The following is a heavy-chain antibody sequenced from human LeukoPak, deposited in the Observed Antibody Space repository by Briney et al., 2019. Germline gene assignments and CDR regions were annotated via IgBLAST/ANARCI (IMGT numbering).Heavy chain of an antibody. Sequence: PGASLRLSCAASGFTFSSYAMSWVRQAPGKGLEWVSAISGSGGSTYYADSVKGRFTISRDNSKNTLYLQMNSLRAEDTAVYYCAKFRRYSGTNRYYFDYWGQGTLVTVSS. CDR2: ISGSGGST. V-gene: IGHV3-23*01. CDR1: GFTFSSYA. J-gene: IGHJ4*02. CDR3: AKFRRYSGTNRYYFDY. D-gene: IGHD1-26*01.